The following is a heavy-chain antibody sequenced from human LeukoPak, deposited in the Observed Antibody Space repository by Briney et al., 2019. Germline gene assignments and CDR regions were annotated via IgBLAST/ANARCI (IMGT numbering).Heavy chain of an antibody. Sequence: GGSLRLSCAASGFTFSSYGMHWVRQAPGKGLEWVAFILYDGSNKYYADSVKGRFAISRDNSKNTLYLQMNSLRAEDTAVYYCARVIRGVSYYYGMDVWGQGTTVTVSS. J-gene: IGHJ6*02. D-gene: IGHD3-10*01. CDR3: ARVIRGVSYYYGMDV. CDR1: GFTFSSYG. CDR2: ILYDGSNK. V-gene: IGHV3-30*02.